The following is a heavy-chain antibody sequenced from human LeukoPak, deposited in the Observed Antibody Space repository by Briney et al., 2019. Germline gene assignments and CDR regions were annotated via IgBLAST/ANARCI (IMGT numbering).Heavy chain of an antibody. CDR2: ISSSGSII. J-gene: IGHJ4*02. CDR1: GFTLSSNE. CDR3: ARAYWCDY. D-gene: IGHD2-8*02. V-gene: IGHV3-48*03. Sequence: PGGSLRLSCAASGFTLSSNEMNWVRQAPGKGLEWVSYISSSGSIIYYADSVKGRLTISRDNAKNSLYLQMNSMRAEDTAVYYCARAYWCDYWGQGTLVTVSS.